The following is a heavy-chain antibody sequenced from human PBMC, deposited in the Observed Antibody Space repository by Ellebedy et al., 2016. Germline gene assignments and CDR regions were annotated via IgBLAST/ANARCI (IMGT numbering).Heavy chain of an antibody. CDR3: ASRYGWKHYYYYGMDV. CDR1: GGTFSSYA. J-gene: IGHJ6*02. Sequence: ASVKVSCKASGGTFSSYAISWVRQAPGQGLEWMGRIIPILGIANYAQKFQGRVTITADKSTSTAYMELSSLRSEDTAVYYCASRYGWKHYYYYGMDVWGQGTTVTVSS. D-gene: IGHD3-10*01. V-gene: IGHV1-69*04. CDR2: IIPILGIA.